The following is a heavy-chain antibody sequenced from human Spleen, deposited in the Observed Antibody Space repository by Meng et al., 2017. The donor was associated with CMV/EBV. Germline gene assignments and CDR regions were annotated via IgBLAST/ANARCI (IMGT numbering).Heavy chain of an antibody. Sequence: GGSLRLSCAASGFTFDDYGMSWVRQAPGKGLEWVSGINWNGGSTGYADSVKGRFTISRDNSKNTLYLQMSSLRAEDTAVYYCAKGSGNYFDYWGQGTLVTVSS. J-gene: IGHJ4*02. CDR2: INWNGGST. D-gene: IGHD1-1*01. V-gene: IGHV3-20*04. CDR1: GFTFDDYG. CDR3: AKGSGNYFDY.